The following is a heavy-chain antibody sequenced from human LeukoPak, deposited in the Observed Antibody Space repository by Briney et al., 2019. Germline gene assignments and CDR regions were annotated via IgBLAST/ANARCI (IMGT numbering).Heavy chain of an antibody. J-gene: IGHJ4*02. D-gene: IGHD3-9*01. V-gene: IGHV3-30*15. Sequence: GGSLRLSCAASGFIFSDYAMHWVRQAPGKGLEWVAIISNDGIKKYYADSKKGRFTISRDNSKNTLYLEVSGLRPDDTAVYYCARDGGDKTAYYGDQFDCWGQGTLVTVSS. CDR1: GFIFSDYA. CDR3: ARDGGDKTAYYGDQFDC. CDR2: ISNDGIKK.